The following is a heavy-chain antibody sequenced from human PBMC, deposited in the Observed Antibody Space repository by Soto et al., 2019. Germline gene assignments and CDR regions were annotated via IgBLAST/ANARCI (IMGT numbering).Heavy chain of an antibody. CDR2: MNPNSGNT. Sequence: ASVKVSCKASGYTFTSYDINWVRQATGQGLEWMGWMNPNSGNTGYAQKFQGRVTMTRNTSISTAYMELSSLRSEDTAVYYCARGGVLLDYDILTGYSNYYYYYYGMDVWGHGTTVTVAS. D-gene: IGHD3-9*01. J-gene: IGHJ6*02. CDR1: GYTFTSYD. CDR3: ARGGVLLDYDILTGYSNYYYYYYGMDV. V-gene: IGHV1-8*01.